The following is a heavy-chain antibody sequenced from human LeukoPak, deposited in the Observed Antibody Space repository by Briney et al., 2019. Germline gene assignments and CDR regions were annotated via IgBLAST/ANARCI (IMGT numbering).Heavy chain of an antibody. J-gene: IGHJ3*02. Sequence: VASVKVSCKASSYTFTNYAFTWVRQAPGQGLEWMGWISAYNGNTNYAQKLQGRVTMTTDTSTSTAYMELRSLRSDDTAVYYCARGYCSGGSCYVRWAFDIWGQGTMVTVSS. CDR3: ARGYCSGGSCYVRWAFDI. V-gene: IGHV1-18*01. CDR1: SYTFTNYA. D-gene: IGHD2-15*01. CDR2: ISAYNGNT.